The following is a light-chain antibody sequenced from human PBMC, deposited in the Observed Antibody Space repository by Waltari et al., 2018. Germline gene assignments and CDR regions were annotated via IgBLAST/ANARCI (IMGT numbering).Light chain of an antibody. CDR3: SSYTSSNTLG. CDR1: SRDVGGYNY. V-gene: IGLV2-14*03. J-gene: IGLJ1*01. CDR2: AVT. Sequence: QSALTQPASVSGSPGQSITIYCTGTSRDVGGYNYVSWYQQHPGKAPKLMIYAVTNRPSGVSNRFSGSKSGNTASLTISGLQAEDEADYYCSSYTSSNTLGFGTGTKVTVL.